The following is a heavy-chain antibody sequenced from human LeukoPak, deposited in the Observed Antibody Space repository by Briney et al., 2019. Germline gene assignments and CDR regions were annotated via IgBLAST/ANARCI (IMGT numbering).Heavy chain of an antibody. Sequence: QPGGSLRLSCAASGFTFSSYWMSWVRQAPGKGLEWVANIKQDGSEKYYVDSVKGRFTISRDNAKNSLYLQMNSLRAEDTAIYYCAKGDGGAAAGLMDVWGKGTTVTVSS. D-gene: IGHD6-13*01. CDR2: IKQDGSEK. CDR1: GFTFSSYW. V-gene: IGHV3-7*03. CDR3: AKGDGGAAAGLMDV. J-gene: IGHJ6*03.